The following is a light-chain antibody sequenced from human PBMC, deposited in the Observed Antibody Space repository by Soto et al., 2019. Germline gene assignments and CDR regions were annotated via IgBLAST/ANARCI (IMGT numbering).Light chain of an antibody. CDR2: TAS. V-gene: IGKV1-9*01. J-gene: IGKJ4*01. CDR3: QHRHSYPLT. Sequence: DIQLTQSPSFLSASVGDRVTITCRASQGISNYLAWYQQKAGKAPKLLIHTASTLQNGVPSRFSGSRSGTEFTLTISSLQPEDLATYYCQHRHSYPLTFVGGTKVEIK. CDR1: QGISNY.